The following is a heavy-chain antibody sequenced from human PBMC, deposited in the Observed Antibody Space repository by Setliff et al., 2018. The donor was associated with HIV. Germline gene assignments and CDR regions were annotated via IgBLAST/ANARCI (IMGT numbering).Heavy chain of an antibody. D-gene: IGHD6-6*01. V-gene: IGHV1-3*01. CDR3: ARGFSVYSSLDPLLNWFDP. CDR2: INAGNGNT. J-gene: IGHJ5*02. Sequence: ASVKVSCKASGYTFTSYTLHWVRQAPGQRLEWMGWINAGNGNTKFSQKFQGRVAITRDTSASTAYMELNSLRSKDTAVYYCARGFSVYSSLDPLLNWFDPWGQGTLVTVSS. CDR1: GYTFTSYT.